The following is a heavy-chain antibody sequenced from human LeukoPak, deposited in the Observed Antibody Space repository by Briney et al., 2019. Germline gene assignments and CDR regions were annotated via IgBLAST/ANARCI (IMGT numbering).Heavy chain of an antibody. D-gene: IGHD3-22*01. Sequence: SETLSLTCAVYGGSFSGYYWSWIRQPPGKGLEWIGEINHSGSTNYNPSLKSRVTISVDTSKNQFSLKLGSVTAADTAVYYCAGTSLSYYYDSSGPYFQHWGQGTLVTVSS. V-gene: IGHV4-34*01. CDR3: AGTSLSYYYDSSGPYFQH. CDR2: INHSGST. CDR1: GGSFSGYY. J-gene: IGHJ1*01.